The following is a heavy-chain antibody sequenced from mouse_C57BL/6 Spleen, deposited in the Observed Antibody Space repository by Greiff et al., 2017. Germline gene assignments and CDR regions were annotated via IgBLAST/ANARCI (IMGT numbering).Heavy chain of an antibody. V-gene: IGHV1-39*01. Sequence: EVKLQESGPELVKPGASVKISCKASGYSFTDYNMNWVKQSNGKSLEWIGVINPNYGTTSYNQKFKGKATLTVDQSSSTAYMQLNSLTSEDSAVYDCARSDDRGPWFAYWGQGTLVTVSA. J-gene: IGHJ3*01. CDR1: GYSFTDYN. CDR3: ARSDDRGPWFAY. CDR2: INPNYGTT. D-gene: IGHD2-14*01.